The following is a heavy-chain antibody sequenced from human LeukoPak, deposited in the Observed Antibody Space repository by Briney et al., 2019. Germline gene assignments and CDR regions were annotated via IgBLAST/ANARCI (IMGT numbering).Heavy chain of an antibody. CDR2: INPSGGTT. D-gene: IGHD7-27*01. CDR3: ARGVLGIQASFDY. J-gene: IGHJ4*02. CDR1: GYTFTNYY. Sequence: ASVKVSCKSSGYTFTNYYLHWVRQAPGQGLEWMGIINPSGGTTTYAQKFQGRLTVTRDTSTSTVYMELSSLRPEDTAMYCCARGVLGIQASFDYWGQGTLVTVSS. V-gene: IGHV1-46*01.